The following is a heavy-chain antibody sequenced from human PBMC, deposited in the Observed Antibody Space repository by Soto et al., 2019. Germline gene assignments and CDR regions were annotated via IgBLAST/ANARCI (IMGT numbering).Heavy chain of an antibody. V-gene: IGHV4-31*03. CDR2: IYYSGST. Sequence: ASETLSLSYSVAGGSISSGGYYWSWIRQHLGKGLEWIGYIYYSGSTYYNPSLKSRVTISVDTSKNQFSLKLSSVTAADTAVYYCATGFGELNPSGNWFDPWGQGTLVTVSS. D-gene: IGHD3-10*01. J-gene: IGHJ5*02. CDR3: ATGFGELNPSGNWFDP. CDR1: GGSISSGGYY.